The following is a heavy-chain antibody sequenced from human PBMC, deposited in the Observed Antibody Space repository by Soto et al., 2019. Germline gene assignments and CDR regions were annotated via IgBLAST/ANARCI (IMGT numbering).Heavy chain of an antibody. J-gene: IGHJ3*02. CDR2: ISYDGSNK. V-gene: IGHV3-30-3*01. CDR1: GFTFSSYA. D-gene: IGHD6-19*01. Sequence: GGSLRLSCAASGFTFSSYAMHWVRQAPGKGLEWVAVISYDGSNKYYADSVKGRFTISRDNSKNTLYLQMNSLRAEDTAVYYCARDGGWDDAFDIWGQGTMVTVSS. CDR3: ARDGGWDDAFDI.